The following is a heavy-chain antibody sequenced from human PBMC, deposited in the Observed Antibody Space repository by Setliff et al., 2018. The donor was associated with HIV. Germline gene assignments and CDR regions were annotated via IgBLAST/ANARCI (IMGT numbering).Heavy chain of an antibody. Sequence: GGSLRLSCAASGFTFEDYGMSWVRQVPGKGLEWVSGISWSGGGTGYAASVKGRSTISRDDAKNSLYLQMSSLRVEDTALYFCARSFPYYYESGGVYAMDVWGLGTTVTVSS. CDR2: ISWSGGGT. J-gene: IGHJ6*02. CDR1: GFTFEDYG. CDR3: ARSFPYYYESGGVYAMDV. D-gene: IGHD3-22*01. V-gene: IGHV3-20*04.